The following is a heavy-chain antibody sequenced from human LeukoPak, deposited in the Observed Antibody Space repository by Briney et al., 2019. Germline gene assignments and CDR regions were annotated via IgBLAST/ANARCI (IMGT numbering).Heavy chain of an antibody. Sequence: PGGSLRLSCAASGFTFSNYEMNWVRQAPGKGLEWVSYISSSGTTIYYAERRFTISRDNAKNSLYLLMNSLRAEDTAIYYCARGYCRGGSCYGGDYWGQGTLVTVSS. CDR1: GFTFSNYE. CDR3: ARGYCRGGSCYGGDY. CDR2: ISSSGTTI. D-gene: IGHD2-15*01. V-gene: IGHV3-48*03. J-gene: IGHJ4*02.